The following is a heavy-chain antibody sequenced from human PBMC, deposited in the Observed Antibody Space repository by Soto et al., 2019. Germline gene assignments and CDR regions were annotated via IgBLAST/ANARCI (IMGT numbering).Heavy chain of an antibody. CDR2: VYATGTT. CDR3: VRDGSKSLRDWFDP. Sequence: SETLSLTCNVSGGFISKFYWAWIRKTAGNGLEWMGRVYATGTTDYNPSLRSRVAMSVDISKKTFSLRLRSVTGADSGVYYCVRDGSKSLRDWFDPWGQGILVTVSS. V-gene: IGHV4-4*07. CDR1: GGFISKFY. J-gene: IGHJ5*02.